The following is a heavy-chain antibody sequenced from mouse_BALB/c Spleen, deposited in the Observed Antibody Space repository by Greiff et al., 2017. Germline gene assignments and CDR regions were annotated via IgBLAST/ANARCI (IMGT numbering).Heavy chain of an antibody. CDR2: IRLKSDNYAT. D-gene: IGHD2-14*01. CDR3: TYYRYSGAMDY. CDR1: GFTFSSYW. V-gene: IGHV6-6*02. J-gene: IGHJ4*01. Sequence: EVKLVESGGGLVQPGGSMKLSCVASGFTFSSYWMSWVRQSPEKGLEWVAEIRLKSDNYATHYAESVKGKFTISRDDSKSRLYLQMNSLRAEDTGIYYCTYYRYSGAMDYWGQGTSVTVSS.